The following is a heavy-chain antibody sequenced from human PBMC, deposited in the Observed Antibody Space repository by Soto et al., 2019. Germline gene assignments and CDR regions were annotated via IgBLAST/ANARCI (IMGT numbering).Heavy chain of an antibody. CDR1: GGTFNINT. D-gene: IGHD4-17*01. Sequence: SVKVSCKACGGTFNINTIFWVRQAPGQGLEWMGRIIPILGIANYAQKFQGRVTITADKSTSTAYMELSSLRSEDTAVYYCARDDYGDYVYWGQGTLVTVSS. V-gene: IGHV1-69*04. CDR3: ARDDYGDYVY. J-gene: IGHJ4*02. CDR2: IIPILGIA.